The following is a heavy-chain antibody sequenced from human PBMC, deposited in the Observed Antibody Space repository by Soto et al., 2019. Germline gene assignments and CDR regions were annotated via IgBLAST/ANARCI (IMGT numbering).Heavy chain of an antibody. V-gene: IGHV1-18*01. CDR3: ARGMAGYCSGGRCGGFDY. J-gene: IGHJ4*02. Sequence: QVQLVQSGVEVKKPGASVKVSCKASGYTFTSYGISWVRQASGQGLEWMGWISAYNGHTNYAQKLQGRVTMTTDTSPSTVYMELRSLSSDDTAVYYCARGMAGYCSGGRCGGFDYWGQGTLVTVSS. D-gene: IGHD2-15*01. CDR1: GYTFTSYG. CDR2: ISAYNGHT.